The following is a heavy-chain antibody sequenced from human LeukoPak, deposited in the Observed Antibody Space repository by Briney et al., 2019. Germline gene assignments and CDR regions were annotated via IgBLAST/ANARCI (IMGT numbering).Heavy chain of an antibody. D-gene: IGHD4-23*01. J-gene: IGHJ4*02. CDR1: GGSISSYY. V-gene: IGHV4-59*01. CDR2: IFYNGNT. Sequence: SETLSLTCAVSGGSISSYYWSWIRQPPGKGLEWIGYIFYNGNTNYNPSLRSRVTMSLDTSKNQFSLKLTSVTAADTAVYYCARDSYGGNSQTDWGQGTLVAVSS. CDR3: ARDSYGGNSQTD.